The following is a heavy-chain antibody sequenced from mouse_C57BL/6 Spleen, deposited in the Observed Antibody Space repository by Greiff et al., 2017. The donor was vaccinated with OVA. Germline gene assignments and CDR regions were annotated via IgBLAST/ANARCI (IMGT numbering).Heavy chain of an antibody. Sequence: QVQLKESGAELVKPGASVKLSCKASGYTFTSYWMHWVKQRPGQGLEWIGMIHPNSGSTNYNEKFKSKATLTVDKSSSTAYMQLSSLTSEDSAVYYCAKWYDYDLDYWGQGTTLTVSS. CDR3: AKWYDYDLDY. CDR2: IHPNSGST. D-gene: IGHD2-4*01. CDR1: GYTFTSYW. V-gene: IGHV1-64*01. J-gene: IGHJ2*01.